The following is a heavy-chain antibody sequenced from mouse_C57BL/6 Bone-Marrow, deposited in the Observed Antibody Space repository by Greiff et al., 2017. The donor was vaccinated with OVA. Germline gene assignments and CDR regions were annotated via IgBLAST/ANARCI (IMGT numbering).Heavy chain of an antibody. V-gene: IGHV1-61*01. J-gene: IGHJ2*01. CDR1: GYTFTSYW. D-gene: IGHD1-1*01. CDR2: IYPSDSET. Sequence: QVQLQQPGAELVRPGSSVKLSCKASGYTFTSYWMDWVKQRPGQGLEWIGNIYPSDSETHYNQKFKDKATLTVDKSSSTAYMQLSSLTSEDSAVYYCALTTVVAGDYWGQGTTLTVSS. CDR3: ALTTVVAGDY.